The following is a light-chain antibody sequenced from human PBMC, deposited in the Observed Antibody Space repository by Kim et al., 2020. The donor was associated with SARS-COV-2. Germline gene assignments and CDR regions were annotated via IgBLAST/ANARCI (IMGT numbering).Light chain of an antibody. J-gene: IGKJ4*01. CDR3: QQRSNWPLA. CDR1: QSIGGQ. V-gene: IGKV3-11*01. Sequence: LSQGEGATLSCRASQSIGGQLGWYQQKSGQAPRLLIFDTSNRAAGIPARFSGSGSETDFTLTINSLEPEDFAVYYCQQRSNWPLAFGGGTKVDIK. CDR2: DTS.